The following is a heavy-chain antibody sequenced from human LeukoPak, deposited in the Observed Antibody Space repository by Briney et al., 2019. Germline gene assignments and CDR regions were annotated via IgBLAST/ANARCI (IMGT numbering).Heavy chain of an antibody. CDR1: GYTFIGYY. V-gene: IGHV1-2*02. D-gene: IGHD3-9*01. CDR3: ARVSYDILTGYYLDAFDI. J-gene: IGHJ3*02. Sequence: GASVKVSCKASGYTFIGYYMRWVRQAPGQGLEWMGWINPNSGGTNYAQKFQGSVTMTRDASISTAYMELSSLRSDDTAVYYCARVSYDILTGYYLDAFDIWGQGTMVTVSS. CDR2: INPNSGGT.